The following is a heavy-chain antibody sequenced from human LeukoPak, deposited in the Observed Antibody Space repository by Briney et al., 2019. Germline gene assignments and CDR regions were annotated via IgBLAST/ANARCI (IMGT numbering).Heavy chain of an antibody. CDR3: ARALSNNFDY. J-gene: IGHJ4*02. CDR2: ISSSSSYI. Sequence: GGSLRLSCAASGFTFSSYSMNWVRQAPGKGLEWVSSISSSSSYIYYADSVKGRFTISRDNAKNSLLLQMNSLRAEDTAVYYCARALSNNFDYWGQGTLVTVSS. CDR1: GFTFSSYS. V-gene: IGHV3-21*01. D-gene: IGHD4-11*01.